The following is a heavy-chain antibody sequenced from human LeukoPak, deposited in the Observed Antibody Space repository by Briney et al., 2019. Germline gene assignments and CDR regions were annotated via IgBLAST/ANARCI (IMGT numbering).Heavy chain of an antibody. Sequence: GGSLRFSCAASRFTFSSYWMSWVRQAPGKGLEWEANIKPDGSEKSYVDSVKGRFTISRDNAKNSLYLQMNSLRAEDTALYYCAKFQANYYDSSGYGCFDYWGQGTLVTVSS. CDR2: IKPDGSEK. CDR3: AKFQANYYDSSGYGCFDY. V-gene: IGHV3-7*01. D-gene: IGHD3-22*01. CDR1: RFTFSSYW. J-gene: IGHJ4*02.